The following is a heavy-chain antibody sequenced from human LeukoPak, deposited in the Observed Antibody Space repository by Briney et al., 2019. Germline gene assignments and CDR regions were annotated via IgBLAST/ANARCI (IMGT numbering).Heavy chain of an antibody. CDR2: IIPIFGTA. CDR1: GGTFSSYA. J-gene: IGHJ6*03. V-gene: IGHV1-69*05. Sequence: SVKVSCKASGGTFSSYAISWVRQAPGQGLEWMGGIIPIFGTANYAQKFQGRVTITTDESTSTAYMELSSLRSEDTAVYYCARDAWEQSRTPSVYYMDVWGRGTTVTVSS. D-gene: IGHD1-26*01. CDR3: ARDAWEQSRTPSVYYMDV.